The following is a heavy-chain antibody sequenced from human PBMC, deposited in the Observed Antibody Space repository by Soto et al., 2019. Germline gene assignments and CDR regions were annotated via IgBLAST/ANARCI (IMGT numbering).Heavy chain of an antibody. CDR1: GFSFSNFG. V-gene: IGHV3-33*01. Sequence: GGSLRLSCAASGFSFSNFGMHWVRQAPGKGLEWVAVIWYDGSNKYYADSVKGRFTISRDNSKNTVYLQMNSLKTEDTAVYYCTTDWFDPWGQGTLVTVSS. CDR2: IWYDGSNK. J-gene: IGHJ5*02. CDR3: TTDWFDP.